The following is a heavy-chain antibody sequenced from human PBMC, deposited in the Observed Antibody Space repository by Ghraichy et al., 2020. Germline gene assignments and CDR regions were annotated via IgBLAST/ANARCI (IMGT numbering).Heavy chain of an antibody. CDR3: AKGGLRGNDGYYSYCMGV. Sequence: GGSLRLSCAASGFIFGSFGMNWVRQAPRKGPEWVSAISGGGLSTHYADSVKGRFTISRDNAKNTLYLQMNSLRAEDTALYYCAKGGLRGNDGYYSYCMGVWGKGTTVTVSS. J-gene: IGHJ6*03. CDR1: GFIFGSFG. CDR2: ISGGGLST. V-gene: IGHV3-23*01. D-gene: IGHD5-12*01.